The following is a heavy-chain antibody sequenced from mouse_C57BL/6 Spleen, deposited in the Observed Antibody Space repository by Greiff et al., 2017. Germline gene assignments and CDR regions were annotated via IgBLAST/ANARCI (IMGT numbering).Heavy chain of an antibody. J-gene: IGHJ2*01. CDR2: IDPSDSYT. CDR3: ASALDGYFDY. Sequence: QVQLQQSGAELVMPGASVKLSCKASGYTFTSYWMHWVKQRPGQGREWIGEIDPSDSYTNYNQKFKGKSTLTVDKSSSIAYMQLSSLTSEDSAVYYCASALDGYFDYWGQGTTLTVSS. D-gene: IGHD2-3*01. CDR1: GYTFTSYW. V-gene: IGHV1-69*01.